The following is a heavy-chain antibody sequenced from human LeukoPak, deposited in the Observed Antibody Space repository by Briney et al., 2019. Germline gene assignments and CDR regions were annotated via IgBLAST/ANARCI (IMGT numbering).Heavy chain of an antibody. Sequence: SETLSLTCAVYGGSFSGYYWSWIRQPPGKGLEWIGEINHSGSTNYNPSLKSRVTISVDTSKNQFSLKLSSVTAADTAVYYCAREDGYRWDVAYWGQGTLVTVSS. CDR3: AREDGYRWDVAY. CDR2: INHSGST. J-gene: IGHJ4*02. CDR1: GGSFSGYY. D-gene: IGHD5-18*01. V-gene: IGHV4-34*01.